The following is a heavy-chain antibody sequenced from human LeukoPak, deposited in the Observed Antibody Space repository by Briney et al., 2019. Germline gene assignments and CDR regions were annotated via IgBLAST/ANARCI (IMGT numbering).Heavy chain of an antibody. CDR1: GGSISSSSYY. D-gene: IGHD3-22*01. Sequence: SETLSLTCTVSGGSISSSSYYWGWIRQPPGKGLEWIGSIYYSGSTYYNPSLKSRVTISVDTSKNQFSLKLSSVTAADTAVYYCARSGMDYYDSSGYPFDYWGQGTLVTVSS. V-gene: IGHV4-39*07. CDR2: IYYSGST. J-gene: IGHJ4*02. CDR3: ARSGMDYYDSSGYPFDY.